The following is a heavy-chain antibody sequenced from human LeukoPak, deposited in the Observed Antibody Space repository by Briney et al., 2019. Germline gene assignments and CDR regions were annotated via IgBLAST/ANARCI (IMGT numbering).Heavy chain of an antibody. CDR1: GYTFINNW. CDR3: ARDNSVGDIAWWFDP. J-gene: IGHJ5*02. D-gene: IGHD3-10*01. V-gene: IGHV1-46*01. CDR2: INPTGTTT. Sequence: ASVKVSCKASGYTFINNWMHWVRQAPGQGLEWVGLINPTGTTTLYAQKFQGRVTLTRDMSTSTDYMELRSLKSEDTAVYYCARDNSVGDIAWWFDPWGQGTLVTVSS.